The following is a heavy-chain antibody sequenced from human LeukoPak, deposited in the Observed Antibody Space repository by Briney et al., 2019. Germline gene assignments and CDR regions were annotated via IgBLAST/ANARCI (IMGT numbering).Heavy chain of an antibody. Sequence: VASVKVSCKASGYIFTSYAMNWMRQAPGQGLEWMGWINTNTGNPTYAQGFTGRFILSLDTSVSTAYLQISSLEADDTAVYHCARRCSSPHPEVYFDYWGQGTLVTVSS. CDR3: ARRCSSPHPEVYFDY. CDR1: GYIFTSYA. J-gene: IGHJ4*02. V-gene: IGHV7-4-1*02. CDR2: INTNTGNP. D-gene: IGHD3-10*02.